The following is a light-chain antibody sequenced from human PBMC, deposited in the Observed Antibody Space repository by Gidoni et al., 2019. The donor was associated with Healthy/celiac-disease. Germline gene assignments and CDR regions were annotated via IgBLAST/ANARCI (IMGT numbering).Light chain of an antibody. CDR3: SSYTSSSTLV. Sequence: QPALTQPASVSGSPGQSITLSCTGTSSDVGGYNSVSWYQQHPGKAPKLMIYEVSNRPSGVSNRFSGSKSGNTAALTISGLQAEDEADYYCSSYTSSSTLVFGGGTKLTV. J-gene: IGLJ2*01. CDR1: SSDVGGYNS. V-gene: IGLV2-14*01. CDR2: EVS.